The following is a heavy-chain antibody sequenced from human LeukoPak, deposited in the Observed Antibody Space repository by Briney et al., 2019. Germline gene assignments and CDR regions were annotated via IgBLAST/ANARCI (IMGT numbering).Heavy chain of an antibody. J-gene: IGHJ3*02. V-gene: IGHV1-69*13. CDR3: ARRERQGPHDAFDI. Sequence: SVKVSCKASGGTFSSSAISWVRQAPGQGLEWLGGIIPIFGSSNYAQNFQDRVTITADESTSTAYMELSSLRSEDTAVYYCARRERQGPHDAFDIWGQGTMVTVSS. CDR2: IIPIFGSS. CDR1: GGTFSSSA. D-gene: IGHD1-1*01.